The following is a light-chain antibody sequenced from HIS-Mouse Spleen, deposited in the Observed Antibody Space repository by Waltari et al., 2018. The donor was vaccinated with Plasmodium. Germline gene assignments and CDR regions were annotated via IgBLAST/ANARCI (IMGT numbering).Light chain of an antibody. CDR3: QQYNNWSFT. CDR2: GAS. CDR1: QSVSSN. Sequence: EIVMTQSPATLSVSPGERDTLSCRASQSVSSNLAWYQQKPGQAPRLLSYGASTRATGIPARFSGSGSGTEFTLTISSLQSEDFAVYYCQQYNNWSFTFGPGTKVDIK. V-gene: IGKV3-15*01. J-gene: IGKJ3*01.